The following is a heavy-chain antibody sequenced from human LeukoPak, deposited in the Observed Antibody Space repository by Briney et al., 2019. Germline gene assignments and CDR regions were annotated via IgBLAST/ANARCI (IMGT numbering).Heavy chain of an antibody. CDR1: GFTFSNYA. CDR3: ARFSHPPNGVAAAGTEAFDI. D-gene: IGHD6-13*01. Sequence: GGSLRLSCAASGFTFSNYAMSWVRQAPGKGLEWVSSISSSSSYIYYADSVKGRFTISRDNAKNSLYLQMNSLKAEDTAVYYCARFSHPPNGVAAAGTEAFDIWGQGTMVTVSS. CDR2: ISSSSSYI. V-gene: IGHV3-21*01. J-gene: IGHJ3*02.